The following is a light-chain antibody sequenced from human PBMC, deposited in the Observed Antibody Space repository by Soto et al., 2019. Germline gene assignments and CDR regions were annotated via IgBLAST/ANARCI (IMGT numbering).Light chain of an antibody. CDR3: QQCDNWPPKWK. V-gene: IGKV3-11*01. Sequence: VLTHSPSTLSLSPGERSTLSCRASQSISTFLAWYQQRPGQTPRLLIYDASNRAPGIPARFSGSGSGTHFTLAISSIEPEDFAVYYCQQCDNWPPKWKFRQGNKVDIK. J-gene: IGKJ1*01. CDR1: QSISTF. CDR2: DAS.